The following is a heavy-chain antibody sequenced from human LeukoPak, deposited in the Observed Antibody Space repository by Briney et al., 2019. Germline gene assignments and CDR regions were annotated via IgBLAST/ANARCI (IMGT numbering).Heavy chain of an antibody. D-gene: IGHD2-21*02. V-gene: IGHV4-59*01. CDR2: VYDRGGT. Sequence: SETLSLTCTVSVDFISRYYWSWIRQSPRKGQEWIGYVYDRGGTNYNPSLKSRAIISADTSKNQFSVKVTSVTAADTAVYYCARASDSGDWHLGYWGQGTLVTVSS. CDR1: VDFISRYY. CDR3: ARASDSGDWHLGY. J-gene: IGHJ4*02.